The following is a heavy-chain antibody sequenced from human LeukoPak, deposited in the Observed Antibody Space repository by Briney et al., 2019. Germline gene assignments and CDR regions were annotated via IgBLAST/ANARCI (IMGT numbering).Heavy chain of an antibody. CDR3: ARVRVSQNSDDLFAG. D-gene: IGHD6-13*01. V-gene: IGHV4-34*01. Sequence: PSETLSLTCAVYRGSFSGYYWSWIRQPPAKGLEWIGEINHSGSTNYNPSLKRPVTISVDTSKNQFSLKLSSVTAADTAVYYCARVRVSQNSDDLFAGWGQATLVTVSS. J-gene: IGHJ4*02. CDR1: RGSFSGYY. CDR2: INHSGST.